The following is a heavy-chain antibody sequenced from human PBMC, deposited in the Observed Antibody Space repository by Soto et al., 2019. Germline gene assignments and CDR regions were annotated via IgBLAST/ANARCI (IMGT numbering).Heavy chain of an antibody. CDR3: ARGATVTQYDY. CDR1: GDSVSSGSFY. V-gene: IGHV4-61*01. Sequence: PSETLSLTFTVSGDSVSSGSFYWAGGRHPPGKGLEWIGFGSYSGTTNYKPSLRSRVTISVDTSRSQISLKVSSLTAAETAVYYCARGATVTQYDYWGQGTLVTVSS. J-gene: IGHJ4*02. CDR2: GSYSGTT. D-gene: IGHD4-17*01.